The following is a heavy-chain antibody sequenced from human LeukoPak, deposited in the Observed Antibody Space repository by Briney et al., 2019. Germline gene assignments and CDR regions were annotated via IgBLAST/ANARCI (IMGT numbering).Heavy chain of an antibody. V-gene: IGHV3-23*01. D-gene: IGHD3-22*01. CDR2: INGSGGST. CDR1: GFTFSDYY. J-gene: IGHJ4*02. Sequence: GGSLRLSCAASGFTFSDYYMSWIRQAPGKGLEWVSAINGSGGSTYYADSVKGRFTISRDNSKNTLYLQMNSLRAEDTAVYYCAKDQIYYYDSSGYFDYWGQGTLVTVSS. CDR3: AKDQIYYYDSSGYFDY.